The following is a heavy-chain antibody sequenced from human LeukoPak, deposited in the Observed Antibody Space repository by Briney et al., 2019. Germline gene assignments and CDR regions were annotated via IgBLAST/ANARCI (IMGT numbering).Heavy chain of an antibody. CDR3: SRTSDIAWYFDL. V-gene: IGHV3-73*01. Sequence: GGSLKLSCAASGFTFSGSAMHWVRQASGKGLEWVGRVRSKDNGYAASYTASVKGRFTVSRDDSKNTAYLQMDSLKTEDTAVYFCSRTSDIAWYFDLWGRGTLVTVSS. J-gene: IGHJ2*01. CDR1: GFTFSGSA. CDR2: VRSKDNGYAA. D-gene: IGHD5-12*01.